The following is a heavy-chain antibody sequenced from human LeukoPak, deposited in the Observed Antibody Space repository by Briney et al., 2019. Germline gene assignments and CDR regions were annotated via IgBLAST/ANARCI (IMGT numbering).Heavy chain of an antibody. CDR1: GFTFSIYA. J-gene: IGHJ6*02. V-gene: IGHV3-23*01. D-gene: IGHD2-21*02. Sequence: PGGSLRLSCAASGFTFSIYAMSWVRQAPGKGLEWVSALTDSGGNTYYAGSVKGRFTISRDNSKNTLYLQMNSLRAEDTAIYYCARDGGGVVVTAVEGYYGMDVWGQGTTVTVSS. CDR3: ARDGGGVVVTAVEGYYGMDV. CDR2: LTDSGGNT.